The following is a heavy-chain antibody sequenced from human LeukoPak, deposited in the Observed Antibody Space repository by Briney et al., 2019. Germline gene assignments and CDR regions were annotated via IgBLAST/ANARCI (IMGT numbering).Heavy chain of an antibody. D-gene: IGHD3-16*01. CDR3: AKVRGPYDYVWGSYIFDP. V-gene: IGHV3-30*18. CDR1: GFTFSSYG. J-gene: IGHJ5*02. CDR2: ISYDGSNK. Sequence: GGSLRLSCAASGFTFSSYGMHWVRQAPGKGLEWVAVISYDGSNKYYADSVKGRFTISRDNSKNTLYLQMNSLRAEDTAVYYCAKVRGPYDYVWGSYIFDPWGQGTLVTVSS.